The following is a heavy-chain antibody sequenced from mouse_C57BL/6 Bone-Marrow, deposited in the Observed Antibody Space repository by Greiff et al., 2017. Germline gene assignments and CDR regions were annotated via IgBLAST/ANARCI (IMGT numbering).Heavy chain of an antibody. Sequence: VQLQQSGAELARPGASVKLSCKASGYTFTSYGISWVKQRTGQGLEWIGEIYPRSGNTYYNEKCKGKATLTADKSSSTAYMELRSLTSEDSAVYFCARPFYYYGSSFYAMDYWGQGTSVTVSS. CDR1: GYTFTSYG. V-gene: IGHV1-81*01. J-gene: IGHJ4*01. CDR3: ARPFYYYGSSFYAMDY. D-gene: IGHD1-1*01. CDR2: IYPRSGNT.